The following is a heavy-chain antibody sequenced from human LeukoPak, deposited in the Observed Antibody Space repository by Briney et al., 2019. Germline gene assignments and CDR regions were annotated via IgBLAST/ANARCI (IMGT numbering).Heavy chain of an antibody. V-gene: IGHV4-61*09. CDR3: VRDHLAVAGMRLAWFDP. CDR1: GGSISSGSDY. Sequence: SETLSLTCTVSGGSISSGSDYWSWIRQPAGKGLEGIGHIDTSGGTNYHPSLKSRVTISVDPSQNQFSLELSPVTAADPAVYYCVRDHLAVAGMRLAWFDPWGQGTVVTVSS. D-gene: IGHD6-19*01. CDR2: IDTSGGT. J-gene: IGHJ5*02.